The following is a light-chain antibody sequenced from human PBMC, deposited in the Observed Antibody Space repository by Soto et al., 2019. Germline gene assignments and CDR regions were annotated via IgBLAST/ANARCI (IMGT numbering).Light chain of an antibody. J-gene: IGLJ1*01. CDR2: GNS. V-gene: IGLV1-40*01. Sequence: QSVLTQPPSVSGAPGQRVTISCTGSSSNIGTGYDVHWYQQLPATAPKLLIYGNSNRPSGVPDRFSGSKSGTSASLAITGLQAEDEADYYCQSYDSSLSGRGVFGTGTKVTVL. CDR3: QSYDSSLSGRGV. CDR1: SSNIGTGYD.